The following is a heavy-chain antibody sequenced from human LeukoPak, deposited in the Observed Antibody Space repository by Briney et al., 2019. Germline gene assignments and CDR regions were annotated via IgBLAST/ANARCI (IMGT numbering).Heavy chain of an antibody. V-gene: IGHV3-23*01. CDR2: ISGGGDST. D-gene: IGHD6-19*01. CDR3: AKGRGTNSGPTLDY. CDR1: GLTFSHFA. J-gene: IGHJ4*02. Sequence: GGSLRLSCAASGLTFSHFAMSWVRQAPGQGLEWDSDISGGGDSTYYADSVKGRFTVSRDNSKNTLYLQMNSLRDDDTAVYYCAKGRGTNSGPTLDYWGQGTLVTVSS.